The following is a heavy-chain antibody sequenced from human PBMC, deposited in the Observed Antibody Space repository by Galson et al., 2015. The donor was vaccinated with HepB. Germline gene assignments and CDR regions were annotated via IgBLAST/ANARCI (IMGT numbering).Heavy chain of an antibody. CDR3: AKVDGGNPDY. CDR1: GFMSSPYA. Sequence: SLRLSCAASGFMSSPYAMMWVRQAPGKGLEWVSGISSSGDWTYYADSVRGRFTISRDNSKNTVYLQTNSLRADDTAVYYCAKVDGGNPDYWGQGTLVTVSS. CDR2: ISSSGDWT. V-gene: IGHV3-23*01. D-gene: IGHD4-23*01. J-gene: IGHJ4*02.